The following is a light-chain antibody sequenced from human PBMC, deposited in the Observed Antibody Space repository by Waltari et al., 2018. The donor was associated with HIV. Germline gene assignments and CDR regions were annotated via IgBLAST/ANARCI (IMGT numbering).Light chain of an antibody. V-gene: IGLV4-69*01. CDR2: LNSDGSH. J-gene: IGLJ2*01. Sequence: QLVLTQSPSASASLGASVKLTCTLSSGHSYYAIAWHQQQPEKGPRFLMKLNSDGSHSKGDGIPDRFSGSSSGSERYLTSSSLQSEDEADYYCQTWGTGIVFGGGTKLTVL. CDR3: QTWGTGIV. CDR1: SGHSYYA.